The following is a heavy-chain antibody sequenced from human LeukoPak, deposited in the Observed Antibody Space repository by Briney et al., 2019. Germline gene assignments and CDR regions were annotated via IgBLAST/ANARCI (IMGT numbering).Heavy chain of an antibody. CDR3: ASIPVAAAASDY. CDR2: IIPIFGIA. J-gene: IGHJ4*02. D-gene: IGHD6-13*01. CDR1: GGTFSSYA. V-gene: IGHV1-69*04. Sequence: ASVKVSCKASGGTFSSYAISWVRQAPGQGLEWTGRIIPIFGIANYAQKFQGRVTITADKSTSTAYMELGSLRSEDTAVYYCASIPVAAAASDYWGQGTLVTVSS.